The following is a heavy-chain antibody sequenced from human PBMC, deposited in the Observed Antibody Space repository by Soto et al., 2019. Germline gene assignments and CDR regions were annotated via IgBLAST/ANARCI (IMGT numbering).Heavy chain of an antibody. Sequence: SETLYLTCTVSGGSVSSDSYYWTWIRQPPGKGLEWIGLIYNSGDTNYNPSLKSRVTMSLDTSKNQFSLKLNSVTAADSAVYCCAKAPGTAPGRGAPEHWGQGTLVTFSS. D-gene: IGHD6-25*01. CDR1: GGSVSSDSYY. CDR2: IYNSGDT. V-gene: IGHV4-61*01. J-gene: IGHJ1*01. CDR3: AKAPGTAPGRGAPEH.